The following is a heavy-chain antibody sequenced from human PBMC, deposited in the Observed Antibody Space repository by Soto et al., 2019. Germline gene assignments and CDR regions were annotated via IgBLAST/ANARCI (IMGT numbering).Heavy chain of an antibody. CDR3: ARCSLVVVPAPGFDP. Sequence: QVQLQESGPGLVKPSETLSLTCTVSGGSISSGGYYWSWIRHHPGKGLEWIGYIYYSGTTYYNPSLKSRVTISVDTSKNQFSLKLSSVSAADTALYYCARCSLVVVPAPGFDPWGRGTLVTVSS. CDR2: IYYSGTT. V-gene: IGHV4-31*03. J-gene: IGHJ5*02. CDR1: GGSISSGGYY. D-gene: IGHD2-2*01.